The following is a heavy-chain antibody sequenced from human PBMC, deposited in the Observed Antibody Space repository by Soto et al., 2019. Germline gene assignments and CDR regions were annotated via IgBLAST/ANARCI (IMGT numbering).Heavy chain of an antibody. J-gene: IGHJ3*02. V-gene: IGHV1-18*01. CDR1: GYTFTSYG. D-gene: IGHD3-22*01. Sequence: QVQLVQSGAEVKKPGASVKVSCKASGYTFTSYGISWVRQAPGQGLEWMGWISAYNGNTNCAQKLQGRVTMTTDTSTSTAYMELRSLRSDDTAVYYCARDEYYDSSGYSDDAFDIWGQGTMVTVSS. CDR2: ISAYNGNT. CDR3: ARDEYYDSSGYSDDAFDI.